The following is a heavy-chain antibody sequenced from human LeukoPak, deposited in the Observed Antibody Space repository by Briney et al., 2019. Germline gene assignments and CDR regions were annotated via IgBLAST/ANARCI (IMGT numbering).Heavy chain of an antibody. D-gene: IGHD2-15*01. V-gene: IGHV1-2*02. CDR2: INPNRGGT. Sequence: ASVTVSCKASGYTFTGYYMHWVRQAPGQGLEWMGWINPNRGGTNYAQKFQGRVTMTRDTSISTAYMELSRLRPDDTAVYYCARVHCSGGSCYSAYYFDYWGQGTLVTVSS. CDR3: ARVHCSGGSCYSAYYFDY. CDR1: GYTFTGYY. J-gene: IGHJ4*02.